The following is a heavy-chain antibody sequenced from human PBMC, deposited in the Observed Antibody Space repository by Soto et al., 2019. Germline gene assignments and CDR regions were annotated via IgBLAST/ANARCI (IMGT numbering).Heavy chain of an antibody. CDR3: ARSHSYNWFDP. Sequence: PGGSLKISCMGSGYSFTSYWTSWVRQMPGKGLEWMGRIDPSDSYTNYSPSFQGHVTISADKSISTAYLQWSSLKDSDTAMYYCARSHSYNWFDPWGKGTLVTVSS. V-gene: IGHV5-10-1*01. D-gene: IGHD2-21*01. CDR2: IDPSDSYT. CDR1: GYSFTSYW. J-gene: IGHJ5*02.